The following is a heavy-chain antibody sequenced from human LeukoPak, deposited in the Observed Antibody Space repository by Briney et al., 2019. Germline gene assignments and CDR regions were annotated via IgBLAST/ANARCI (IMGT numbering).Heavy chain of an antibody. CDR3: AREALASGAGKQLPDYNWFDP. D-gene: IGHD6-6*01. CDR2: ISYSGST. J-gene: IGHJ5*02. CDR1: GASISSSSYY. V-gene: IGHV4-39*07. Sequence: PSETLSLTCTVSGASISSSSYYWGWIRQPPGKGLEWIGTISYSGSTYYNPSLKSRVTISVDKSKNQFSLKLSSVTAADTAVYYCAREALASGAGKQLPDYNWFDPWGQGTLVTVSS.